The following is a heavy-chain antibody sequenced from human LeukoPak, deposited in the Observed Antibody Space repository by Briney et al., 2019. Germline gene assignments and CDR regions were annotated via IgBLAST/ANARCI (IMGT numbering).Heavy chain of an antibody. J-gene: IGHJ4*02. V-gene: IGHV3-30*18. CDR2: ISYDGSNK. CDR1: GFTFSSYG. Sequence: GGSLRLSCAASGFTFSSYGMHWGRQAPDKGLEWVAVISYDGSNKYYADSVKGRFTISSDNSKNTVYLQMNSLRAEDTALYYCAKELLAGTVDYWGQGTLVTVS. D-gene: IGHD6-19*01. CDR3: AKELLAGTVDY.